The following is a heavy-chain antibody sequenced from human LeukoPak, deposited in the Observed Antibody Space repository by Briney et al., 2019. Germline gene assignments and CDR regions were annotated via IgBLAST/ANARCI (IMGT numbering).Heavy chain of an antibody. CDR2: ISSGGGSS. V-gene: IGHV3-23*01. J-gene: IGHJ4*02. CDR1: GFTFRSYA. D-gene: IGHD1-26*01. Sequence: GGSLRLSCAASGFTFRSYAMGWVRQAPGKGLEWVSAISSGGGSSYYPDSVKGRFTISRNNSKNTLYLQMSSLRAEDTAVYYCAKDGDNMDGSLFFDYWGQRTAATVSS. CDR3: AKDGDNMDGSLFFDY.